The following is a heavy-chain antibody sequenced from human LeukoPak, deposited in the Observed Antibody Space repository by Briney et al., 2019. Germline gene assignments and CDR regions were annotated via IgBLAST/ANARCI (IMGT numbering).Heavy chain of an antibody. CDR1: GGTFSSYA. D-gene: IGHD4-23*01. Sequence: SVKVSCKASGGTFSSYAISWVRQAPGQGLEWMGGIIPIFGTANYAQKFQGRVTITADESTSTAYMELSSLRSEDTAVYYCARGLLVNTDYGGNDNDAFDIWGQGTMVTGSS. CDR2: IIPIFGTA. CDR3: ARGLLVNTDYGGNDNDAFDI. V-gene: IGHV1-69*13. J-gene: IGHJ3*02.